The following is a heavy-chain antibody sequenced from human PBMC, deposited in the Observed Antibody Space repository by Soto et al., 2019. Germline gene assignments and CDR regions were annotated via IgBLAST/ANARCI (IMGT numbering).Heavy chain of an antibody. J-gene: IGHJ4*02. CDR1: GFTFSSYW. CDR2: IKQDGSEK. CDR3: ARGSQIYDYVWGSYRGFDY. Sequence: PVGSLRLSCAASGFTFSSYWMSWVRQAPGKGLEWVSNIKQDGSEKYYVDSVKGRFTISRDNAKNSLYLQMNSLRAEDTAVYYCARGSQIYDYVWGSYRGFDYWGQGTLVTVSS. V-gene: IGHV3-7*03. D-gene: IGHD3-16*02.